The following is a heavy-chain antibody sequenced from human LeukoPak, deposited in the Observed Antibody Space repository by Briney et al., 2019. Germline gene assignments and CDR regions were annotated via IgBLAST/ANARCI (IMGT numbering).Heavy chain of an antibody. D-gene: IGHD4-17*01. CDR2: IIPIFGTA. CDR1: GGTFSSYA. V-gene: IGHV1-69*05. Sequence: ASVKVSCKASGGTFSSYAISWVRQAPGQGLEWMGGIIPIFGTANYAQKFQGRVTMTRDTSTSTVYMELSSLRSEDTAVYYCARGVLDYGDYESDYWGQGTLVTVSS. CDR3: ARGVLDYGDYESDY. J-gene: IGHJ4*02.